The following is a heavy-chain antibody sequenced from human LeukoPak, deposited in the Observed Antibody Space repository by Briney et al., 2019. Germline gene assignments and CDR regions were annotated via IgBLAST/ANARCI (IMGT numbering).Heavy chain of an antibody. V-gene: IGHV1-2*06. D-gene: IGHD3-3*01. J-gene: IGHJ4*02. CDR3: AREVFESKRYDY. Sequence: ASVKVSCKASEYTFTGYYIHWVRQAPGQGLEWMGRINPNSGGTNYAQIFQGSVTMTRDTSISTAYMELSRLRSDDTAVYYCAREVFESKRYDYWGQGTLVTVSS. CDR2: INPNSGGT. CDR1: EYTFTGYY.